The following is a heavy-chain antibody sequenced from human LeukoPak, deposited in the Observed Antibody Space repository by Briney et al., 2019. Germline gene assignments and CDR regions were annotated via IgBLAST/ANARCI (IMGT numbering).Heavy chain of an antibody. D-gene: IGHD6-19*01. J-gene: IGHJ4*02. CDR3: ARLSLAVAGDDFDY. V-gene: IGHV4-39*01. CDR1: GGSISSNSYY. Sequence: SETLSLTCTVSGGSISSNSYYWGWIRQPPGKGLEWIGSIYYNGSTFYNPPLKSRVTISVDTSKNQFSLKLSSVTAADTAVYYCARLSLAVAGDDFDYWGQGTLVTVSS. CDR2: IYYNGST.